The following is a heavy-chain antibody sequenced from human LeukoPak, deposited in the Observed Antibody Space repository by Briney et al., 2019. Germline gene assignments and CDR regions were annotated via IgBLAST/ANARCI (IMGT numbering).Heavy chain of an antibody. D-gene: IGHD1/OR15-1a*01. CDR2: ISGSGGTT. Sequence: GGSLRLSCAASGFPFSSYGMSWVRQAPGKGLEWVSGISGSGGTTYYADSVKGRFTISRDNSKITLYLQMNSLRAEDTAVYYCAKVRANRFASFDYWGQGTLVTVSS. V-gene: IGHV3-23*01. CDR3: AKVRANRFASFDY. CDR1: GFPFSSYG. J-gene: IGHJ4*02.